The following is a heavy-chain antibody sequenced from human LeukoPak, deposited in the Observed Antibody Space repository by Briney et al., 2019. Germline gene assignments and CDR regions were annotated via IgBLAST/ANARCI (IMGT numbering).Heavy chain of an antibody. D-gene: IGHD3-10*01. J-gene: IGHJ4*02. V-gene: IGHV4-59*08. CDR2: VYYSGTT. Sequence: PSETLSLTCTVSGGSISSYYWSWIRQPPGKGPEWIGYVYYSGTTNYNPSLKSRVTISVDTSKNQLSLKLSSVTAADTAVYYCARRYGSGNYHFDYWGQGTLVTVSS. CDR1: GGSISSYY. CDR3: ARRYGSGNYHFDY.